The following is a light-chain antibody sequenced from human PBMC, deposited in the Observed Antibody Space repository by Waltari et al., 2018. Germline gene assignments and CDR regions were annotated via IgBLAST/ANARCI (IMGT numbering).Light chain of an antibody. J-gene: IGLJ3*02. V-gene: IGLV1-47*01. CDR3: AAWDDNLTGPL. Sequence: SVLTQPPSASRTPGPTVPIPCSGRSSNIAGNFCYCYQQLPGMAPQLLIYKNHQRPSGVPDRFSGSKSGTSASLAISGLRSDDEAEYYCAAWDDNLTGPLFGGGTKVTVL. CDR2: KNH. CDR1: SSNIAGNF.